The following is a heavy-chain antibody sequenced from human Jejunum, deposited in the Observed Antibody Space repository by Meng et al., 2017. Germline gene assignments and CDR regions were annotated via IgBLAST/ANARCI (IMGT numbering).Heavy chain of an antibody. V-gene: IGHV4-59*11. CDR3: ARGTTYWYY. D-gene: IGHD2-2*01. CDR2: IYSTGST. Sequence: QVKLQESGPGPVKPSETLPRTCTVSGGSISGHYWNWTRQNPGKGLEWIGYIYSTGSTNYNPSLESRVTISIDTSKNQFSLKLSSVTAADTAVYYCARGTTYWYYWGQGTLVTVSS. J-gene: IGHJ4*02. CDR1: GGSISGHY.